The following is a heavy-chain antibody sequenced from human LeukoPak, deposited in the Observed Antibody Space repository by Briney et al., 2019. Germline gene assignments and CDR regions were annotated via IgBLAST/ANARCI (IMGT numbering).Heavy chain of an antibody. J-gene: IGHJ4*02. D-gene: IGHD3-10*01. CDR2: IYHSGST. V-gene: IGHV4-39*01. Sequence: PSETLSLTCTVSGGSISSSSYYWGWIRQPPGKGLEWIGSIYHSGSTYYNPSLKSRVTISVDTSKNQFSLKLSSVTAADTAVYYCARPSITMVRGAFDYWGQGTLVTVSS. CDR1: GGSISSSSYY. CDR3: ARPSITMVRGAFDY.